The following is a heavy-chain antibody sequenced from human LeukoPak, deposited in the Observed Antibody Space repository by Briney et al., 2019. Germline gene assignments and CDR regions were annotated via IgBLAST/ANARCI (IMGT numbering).Heavy chain of an antibody. CDR3: ARGASRDGSGY. V-gene: IGHV3-21*01. J-gene: IGHJ4*02. CDR2: LSSSSSYI. CDR1: GFTFSSYS. D-gene: IGHD5-24*01. Sequence: PGGSLRLSCAASGFTFSSYSMNWVRQAPGKGLEWVSSLSSSSSYIYYADSVKGRFTISRDNSKNTLYLQMNSLRAEDTAVYYCARGASRDGSGYWGQGTLVTVSS.